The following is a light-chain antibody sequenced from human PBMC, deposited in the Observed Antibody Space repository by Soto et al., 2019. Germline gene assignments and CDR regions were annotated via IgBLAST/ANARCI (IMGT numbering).Light chain of an antibody. CDR3: QVWDSSSDHVI. CDR1: NIGSKS. Sequence: SYELTQPPSVSVAPGKTARITCGGNNIGSKSVHWYQQKPGQAPVVVIYYDSDRPSGIPERFSGSNSGNTATLTISRVEAGDEADYYGQVWDSSSDHVIFGGGTKLTVL. J-gene: IGLJ2*01. V-gene: IGLV3-21*04. CDR2: YDS.